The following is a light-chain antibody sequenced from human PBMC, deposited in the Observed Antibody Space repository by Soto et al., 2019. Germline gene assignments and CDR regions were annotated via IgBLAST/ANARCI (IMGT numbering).Light chain of an antibody. CDR3: AAWDDSLRAVV. J-gene: IGLJ3*02. Sequence: QSVLPQSPSASGTPGQRVTISCSGSSSNIGTHAVNWYQQLPGTAPPLLIWRNHQRPSAVPDRFSGSRAGSSAALAISGPQAEDEADYYCAAWDDSLRAVVFGGGTKLTVL. CDR2: RNH. CDR1: SSNIGTHA. V-gene: IGLV1-44*01.